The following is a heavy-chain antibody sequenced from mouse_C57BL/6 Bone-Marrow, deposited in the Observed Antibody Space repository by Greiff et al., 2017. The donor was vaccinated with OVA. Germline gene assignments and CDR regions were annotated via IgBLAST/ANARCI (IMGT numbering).Heavy chain of an antibody. J-gene: IGHJ4*01. D-gene: IGHD1-1*02. V-gene: IGHV1-59*01. Sequence: QVQLQQPGAELVRPGTSVKLSCKASGYTFTSYWMHWVKQRPVQGLEWIGVIDPSDSYTNYNQKFKGKATLPVDTSSSTAYMQLSSLTSEDSAVYYCARRWSYYYAMDYWGQGTSVPVSS. CDR1: GYTFTSYW. CDR3: ARRWSYYYAMDY. CDR2: IDPSDSYT.